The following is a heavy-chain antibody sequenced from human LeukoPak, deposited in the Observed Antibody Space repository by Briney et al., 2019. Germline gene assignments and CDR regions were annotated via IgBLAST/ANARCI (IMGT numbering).Heavy chain of an antibody. V-gene: IGHV3-48*04. CDR1: GFTLSSYN. CDR2: INGRGNTI. CDR3: ARDPPALEDFDY. J-gene: IGHJ4*02. Sequence: GGSLRLSCAASGFTLSSYNMNWVRQAPGKGLERVSYINGRGNTIKYADSVKGRFTISRDNGKNSLYLHMSSLRAEDTAVYYCARDPPALEDFDYWGQGTQVTVSS.